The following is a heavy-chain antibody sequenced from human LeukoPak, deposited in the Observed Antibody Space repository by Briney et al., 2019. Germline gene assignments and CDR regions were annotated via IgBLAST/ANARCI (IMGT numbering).Heavy chain of an antibody. Sequence: GGSLRLSCAASGFTFSSYAMHWVRQAPGKGLEWVAVISYDGSNKYYADSVKGRFTISRDNSKNTLYLQMNSLRAEDTAVYYRARGGYDYWGQGTLVTVSS. CDR1: GFTFSSYA. D-gene: IGHD6-25*01. CDR3: ARGGYDY. J-gene: IGHJ4*02. V-gene: IGHV3-30*04. CDR2: ISYDGSNK.